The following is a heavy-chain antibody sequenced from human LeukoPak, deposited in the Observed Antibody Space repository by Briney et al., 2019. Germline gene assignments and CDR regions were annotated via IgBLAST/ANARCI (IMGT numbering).Heavy chain of an antibody. Sequence: GGSLRLSCAASGFTFSSYAMHWVRQAPEKGLEYVSAISSNGGSTYYANSVKGRFTISRDNSKNTLYLQMNSLRAEDTAVYYCARGHSGSYYLDYWGQGTLVTVSS. D-gene: IGHD1-26*01. CDR2: ISSNGGST. V-gene: IGHV3-64*01. CDR3: ARGHSGSYYLDY. CDR1: GFTFSSYA. J-gene: IGHJ4*02.